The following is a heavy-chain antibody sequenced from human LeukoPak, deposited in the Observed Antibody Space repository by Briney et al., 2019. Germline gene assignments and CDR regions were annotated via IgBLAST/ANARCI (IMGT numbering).Heavy chain of an antibody. V-gene: IGHV4-34*01. D-gene: IGHD2-2*02. CDR2: INHSGST. J-gene: IGHJ6*02. Sequence: SETLSLTCAVYGGSFSGYYWSWIRQPPGKGLEWIGEINHSGSTNYNPSLKSRVTISVDTSKNQFSLKLSSVTAADTAVYYCAREKSHIVVVPAAIRGDYYYYGMDVWGQGTTVTVSS. CDR3: AREKSHIVVVPAAIRGDYYYYGMDV. CDR1: GGSFSGYY.